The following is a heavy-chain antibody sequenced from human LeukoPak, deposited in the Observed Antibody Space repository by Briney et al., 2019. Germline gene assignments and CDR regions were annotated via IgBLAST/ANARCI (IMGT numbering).Heavy chain of an antibody. J-gene: IGHJ4*02. Sequence: RPSETLSFTCTVSGGSISSSSYYWGWIRQPPGKGLEWIGTIFYSGSTYYNPSLKSRVTISVDTSKNQFSLKVTSVTAADTAVYYCARVATVTHTTLFDYWGQGTLVTVSS. V-gene: IGHV4-39*01. CDR1: GGSISSSSYY. CDR3: ARVATVTHTTLFDY. D-gene: IGHD4-17*01. CDR2: IFYSGST.